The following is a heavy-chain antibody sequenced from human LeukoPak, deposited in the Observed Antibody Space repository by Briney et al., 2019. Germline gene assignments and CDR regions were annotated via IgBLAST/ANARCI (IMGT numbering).Heavy chain of an antibody. CDR1: GYSISSGYY. CDR2: IYHSGST. Sequence: SETLSLTCTISGYSISSGYYWGWIRQPPGKGLEWIGSIYHSGSTYYNPSLKSRVTISVDTSKNQFSLKLSSVTAADTAVYYCARDQSNEGFDPWGQGTLVTVSS. CDR3: ARDQSNEGFDP. J-gene: IGHJ5*02. V-gene: IGHV4-38-2*02. D-gene: IGHD1-1*01.